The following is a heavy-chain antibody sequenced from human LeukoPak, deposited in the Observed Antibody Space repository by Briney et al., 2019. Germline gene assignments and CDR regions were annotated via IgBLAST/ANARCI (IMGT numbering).Heavy chain of an antibody. CDR2: IYYSGST. J-gene: IGHJ4*02. V-gene: IGHV4-39*01. CDR1: GGSISISSYY. Sequence: TSETLSLTCTVSGGSISISSYYWGWIRQPPGKGLEWIGSIYYSGSTYYNPSLKSRVTIPVDTSKNQFSLKLSSVTAADTAVYYCARRDDYGDYRDYWGQGTLVTVSS. D-gene: IGHD4-17*01. CDR3: ARRDDYGDYRDY.